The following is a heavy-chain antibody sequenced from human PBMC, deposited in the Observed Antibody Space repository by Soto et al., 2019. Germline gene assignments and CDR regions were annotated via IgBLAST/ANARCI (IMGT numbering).Heavy chain of an antibody. J-gene: IGHJ4*02. CDR3: ARRTDSSGWY. Sequence: GESLKISCKGSGYIFNSYWIGWVRQMPGKCLEWMGIIYPGDSDTRYSPSFQGEVTISADKSISTAYLQWSSLKASDTAMYYCARRTDSSGWYWGQGTLVTVSS. V-gene: IGHV5-51*01. CDR1: GYIFNSYW. D-gene: IGHD6-19*01. CDR2: IYPGDSDT.